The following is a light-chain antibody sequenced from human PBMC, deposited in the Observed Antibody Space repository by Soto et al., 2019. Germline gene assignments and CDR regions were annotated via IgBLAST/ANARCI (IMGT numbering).Light chain of an antibody. Sequence: TQYQNSVSASTGDRVTITCRASQGISSYLAWYQQKPGKAPKLLIYAASTLQSGVPSRFSGSGSGTDFTLTISCLQSEDFATYYCQQYYSYPLTFGQGTKVDIK. CDR2: AAS. CDR1: QGISSY. J-gene: IGKJ1*01. V-gene: IGKV1-8*01. CDR3: QQYYSYPLT.